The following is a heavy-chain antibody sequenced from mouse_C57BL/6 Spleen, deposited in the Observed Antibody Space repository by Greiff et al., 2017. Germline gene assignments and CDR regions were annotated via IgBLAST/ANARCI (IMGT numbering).Heavy chain of an antibody. V-gene: IGHV1-22*01. Sequence: VQLQQSGPELVKPGASVKMSCKASGYTFTDYNMHWVKQSHGKSLEWIGYINPNNGGTSYNQKFKGKATLTVNKSSSTAYMKLRSLTSEDSAVYYCASRAHYDDSYGYAMDYWGQGTSVTVSS. CDR2: INPNNGGT. CDR1: GYTFTDYN. CDR3: ASRAHYDDSYGYAMDY. J-gene: IGHJ4*01. D-gene: IGHD1-1*01.